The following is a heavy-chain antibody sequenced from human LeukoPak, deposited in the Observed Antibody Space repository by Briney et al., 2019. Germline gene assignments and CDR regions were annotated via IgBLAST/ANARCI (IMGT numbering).Heavy chain of an antibody. J-gene: IGHJ3*02. CDR2: ISSSSSYT. D-gene: IGHD3-22*01. V-gene: IGHV3-11*05. CDR3: AREFGDYYDSSGYWVRAFDI. CDR1: GFTFSDYY. Sequence: GGSLRLSCAASGFTFSDYYMSWIRQAPGKGLEWVSYISSSSSYTNYADSVKGRFTISRDNAKNSLYLQMNSLRAEDTAVYYRAREFGDYYDSSGYWVRAFDIWGQGTMVTVSS.